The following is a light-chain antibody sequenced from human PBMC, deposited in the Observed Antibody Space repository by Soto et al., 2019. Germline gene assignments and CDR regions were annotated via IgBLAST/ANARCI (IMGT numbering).Light chain of an antibody. Sequence: AIQMTQSPSSLSASVGDRVTITCRASQGIRNDLGWYQQRPGKAPKLLIYATSNLHSGVPSRFSGSGSGTDFTLTISSLQPEDFATYYCLKDYNYPRTFGQGTKVEIK. CDR3: LKDYNYPRT. CDR1: QGIRND. J-gene: IGKJ1*01. CDR2: ATS. V-gene: IGKV1-6*01.